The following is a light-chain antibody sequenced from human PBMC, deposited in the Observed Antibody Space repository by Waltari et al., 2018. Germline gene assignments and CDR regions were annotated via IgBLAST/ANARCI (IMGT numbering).Light chain of an antibody. V-gene: IGLV2-14*03. Sequence: QSALTQPASVSGSPGQSITISCPGTNSAVGGYNYVSWYQQHPGKAPKLMIYEVSNRPSGVSNRFSGSKSGNTASLTISGLQAEDEADYYCSSYTTSTTWVFGGGTKLTVL. CDR1: NSAVGGYNY. J-gene: IGLJ3*02. CDR2: EVS. CDR3: SSYTTSTTWV.